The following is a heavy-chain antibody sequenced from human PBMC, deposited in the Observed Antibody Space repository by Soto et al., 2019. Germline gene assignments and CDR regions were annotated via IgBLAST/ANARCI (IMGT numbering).Heavy chain of an antibody. V-gene: IGHV1-18*01. CDR2: ISAYNGNT. Sequence: GASVKVSCKASGYTFTSYGISWVRQAPGQGLEWMGWISAYNGNTNYAQKLQGRVTMNTDTSTSTAYMELRSLRSDDTAVYYCARGGRVDTIFGVADYFDYWGQGTLVTVSS. D-gene: IGHD3-3*01. CDR3: ARGGRVDTIFGVADYFDY. J-gene: IGHJ4*02. CDR1: GYTFTSYG.